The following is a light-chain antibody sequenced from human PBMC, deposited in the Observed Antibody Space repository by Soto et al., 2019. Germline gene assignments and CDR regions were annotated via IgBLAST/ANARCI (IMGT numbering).Light chain of an antibody. Sequence: DIQMTQSPSSLSASVGDRVTITCRASQSISSYLNWYQQKPGKAPKLLIYAASSLQSGVPSRFSGSGSGTDFTLTISSLQPEDFATNYCKQTYSTRWTFGQGTKVEIQ. CDR1: QSISSY. V-gene: IGKV1-39*01. CDR3: KQTYSTRWT. CDR2: AAS. J-gene: IGKJ1*01.